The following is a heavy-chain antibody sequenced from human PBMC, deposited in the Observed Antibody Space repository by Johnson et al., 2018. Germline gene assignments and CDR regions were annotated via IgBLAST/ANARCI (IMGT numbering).Heavy chain of an antibody. D-gene: IGHD2-8*01. CDR1: GFTFSGSA. Sequence: QVQLVESGGGVVQXGRSLRLSCAASGFTFSGSAMHWVRQAPGKGLVWVAVLSYDGSKKYYADPVRGRFTVSRDNSKNTLFVQMNSLRAEDTAVYYCAKDLGGYCTNGVCYYYYYYMDGWGKGTTVTVSS. CDR2: LSYDGSKK. J-gene: IGHJ6*03. CDR3: AKDLGGYCTNGVCYYYYYYMDG. V-gene: IGHV3-30*18.